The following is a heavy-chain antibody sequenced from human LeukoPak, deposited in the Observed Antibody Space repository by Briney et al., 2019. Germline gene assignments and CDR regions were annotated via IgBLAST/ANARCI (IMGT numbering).Heavy chain of an antibody. J-gene: IGHJ3*02. Sequence: SETLSLTCTVSGGSIRSYYWTWIRQPPGKGLEWIGYIYYDGNTNYNPSLKSRVTISVDTSKNQFSLKLNSVTAADTAIYYCAGDHDNGDSDAFDIWGQGTMVTVSS. CDR2: IYYDGNT. V-gene: IGHV4-59*01. CDR1: GGSIRSYY. CDR3: AGDHDNGDSDAFDI. D-gene: IGHD4-17*01.